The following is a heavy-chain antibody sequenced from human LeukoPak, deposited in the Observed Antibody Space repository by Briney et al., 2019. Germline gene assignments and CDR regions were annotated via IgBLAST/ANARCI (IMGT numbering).Heavy chain of an antibody. Sequence: PGGSLRLSCAASGFTFSSYEMNWVRQAPGKGLEWVSFISSSGSTIYYAESVEGRFTISRDNAKNSPYLQMNSLRAEDTAVYYCARENQWMQFDFWGQGTLVTVSS. J-gene: IGHJ4*02. CDR2: ISSSGSTI. CDR3: ARENQWMQFDF. V-gene: IGHV3-48*03. D-gene: IGHD5-18*01. CDR1: GFTFSSYE.